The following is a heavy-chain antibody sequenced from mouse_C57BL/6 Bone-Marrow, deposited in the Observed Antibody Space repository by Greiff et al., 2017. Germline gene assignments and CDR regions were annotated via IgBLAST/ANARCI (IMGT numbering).Heavy chain of an antibody. V-gene: IGHV1-15*01. J-gene: IGHJ2*01. CDR2: IDPETGGT. CDR3: TRWGYDYDV. Sequence: VQLQQSGAELVRPGASVTLSCKASGYTFTDYEMHWVKQTPVHGLEWIGAIDPETGGTAYNQKFKGKAILTADKSSSTAYMELRSLTSADSAVYYCTRWGYDYDVWGQGTTLTVSS. CDR1: GYTFTDYE. D-gene: IGHD2-4*01.